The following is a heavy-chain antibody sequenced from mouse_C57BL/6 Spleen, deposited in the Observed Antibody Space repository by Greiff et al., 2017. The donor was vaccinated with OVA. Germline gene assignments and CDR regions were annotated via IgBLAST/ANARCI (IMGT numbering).Heavy chain of an antibody. Sequence: QVQLQQSGAELVKPGASVKISCKASGYAFSSYWMNWVKQRPGKGLEWIGQIYPGDGDTNYNGKFKGKATLTADKSSSTAYMQLSSLTSEDSAVYFCAREGGYYDYDGAWFAYWGQGTLVTVSA. CDR3: AREGGYYDYDGAWFAY. V-gene: IGHV1-80*01. D-gene: IGHD2-4*01. CDR2: IYPGDGDT. CDR1: GYAFSSYW. J-gene: IGHJ3*01.